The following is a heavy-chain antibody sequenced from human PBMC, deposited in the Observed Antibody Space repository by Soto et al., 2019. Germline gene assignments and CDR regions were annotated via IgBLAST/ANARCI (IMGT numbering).Heavy chain of an antibody. J-gene: IGHJ4*02. Sequence: SETLSLTCTVSGGSISSYYWSWIRQPPGKGLEWIGYIYYSGSTNYNPSLKSRVTISVDTSKNQFSLKLSSVTAADTAVYYCARDSGLSYDSSGYSYFDYWGQGTLVTVSS. V-gene: IGHV4-59*12. D-gene: IGHD3-22*01. CDR2: IYYSGST. CDR1: GGSISSYY. CDR3: ARDSGLSYDSSGYSYFDY.